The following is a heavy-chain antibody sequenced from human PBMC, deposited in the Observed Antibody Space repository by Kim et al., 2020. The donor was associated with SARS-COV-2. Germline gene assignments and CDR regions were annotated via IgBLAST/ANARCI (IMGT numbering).Heavy chain of an antibody. CDR3: AADSYYDYIWGSYRRPAFDI. J-gene: IGHJ3*02. V-gene: IGHV1-58*01. CDR2: IVVGSGNT. CDR1: GFTFTSSA. D-gene: IGHD3-16*02. Sequence: SVNVSCKASGFTFTSSAVQWVRQARGQRLEWIGWIVVGSGNTNYAQKFQERVTITRDMSTSTAYMELSSLRSEDTAVYYCAADSYYDYIWGSYRRPAFDIWGQGTMVTVSS.